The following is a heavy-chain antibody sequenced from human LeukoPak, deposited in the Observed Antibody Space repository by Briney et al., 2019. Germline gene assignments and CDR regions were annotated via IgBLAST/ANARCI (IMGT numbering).Heavy chain of an antibody. J-gene: IGHJ4*02. CDR3: ARSYCSSASCYTWEIDY. CDR1: GFTFSSYW. Sequence: GGSLRLSCAASGFTFSSYWMSWVRQAPGKGLEWVANIKQDGSEKYYVDSVKGRFTISRDNAKNSLYLQMNSLRAEDTAVYYCARSYCSSASCYTWEIDYWGQGTLVTVSS. V-gene: IGHV3-7*01. D-gene: IGHD2-2*02. CDR2: IKQDGSEK.